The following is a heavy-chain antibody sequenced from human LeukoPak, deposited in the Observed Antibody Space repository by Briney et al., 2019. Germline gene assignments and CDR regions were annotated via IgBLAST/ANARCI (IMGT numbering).Heavy chain of an antibody. D-gene: IGHD5-12*01. CDR2: INPTGGST. V-gene: IGHV1-46*01. CDR3: ARENYSGHFDY. Sequence: ASVTVSCTASGFTFTSYYMHWVRQAPGQGLEWMGVINPTGGSTTYAQKFQGRVTMTRDTSTSTVYMELSSLRSEDTAVYYCARENYSGHFDYWGQGTLVTVSS. J-gene: IGHJ4*02. CDR1: GFTFTSYY.